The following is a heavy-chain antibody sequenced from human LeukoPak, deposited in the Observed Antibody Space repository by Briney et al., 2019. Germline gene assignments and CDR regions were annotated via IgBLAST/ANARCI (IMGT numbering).Heavy chain of an antibody. CDR3: ARGEKPYDY. J-gene: IGHJ4*02. D-gene: IGHD1-26*01. Sequence: ASVKVSCKRSGYTFTYYVIGWVLQAPGQGLEWMGWINAYNGNTNDAQKFQGRVTMTTDTSTSTAYTELRSLRSDDTAVYYCARGEKPYDYWGQGTLVSVSS. CDR2: INAYNGNT. V-gene: IGHV1-18*01. CDR1: GYTFTYYV.